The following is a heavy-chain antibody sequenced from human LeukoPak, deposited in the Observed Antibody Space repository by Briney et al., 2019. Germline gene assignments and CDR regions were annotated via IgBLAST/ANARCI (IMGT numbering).Heavy chain of an antibody. V-gene: IGHV3-48*04. CDR3: ACSSSWTRGAFDI. CDR2: ISSSSSTI. Sequence: GGSLRLSCAASGFTFSSYWMSWVRQAPGKGLEWVSYISSSSSTIYYADSVKGRFTISRDNAKNSLYLQMNSLRAEDTAVYYCACSSSWTRGAFDIWGQGTMVTVSS. D-gene: IGHD6-13*01. CDR1: GFTFSSYW. J-gene: IGHJ3*02.